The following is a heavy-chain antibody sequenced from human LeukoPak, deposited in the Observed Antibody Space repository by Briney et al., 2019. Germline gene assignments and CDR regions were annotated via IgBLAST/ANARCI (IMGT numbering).Heavy chain of an antibody. V-gene: IGHV1-46*01. D-gene: IGHD3-10*01. J-gene: IGHJ5*02. CDR3: ARDLGLRGVTNWFDP. CDR2: IDPSGGST. CDR1: GYTFTSYY. Sequence: ASVKVSCKASGYTFTSYYMHWVRQAPGQGLEWMGMIDPSGGSTANAQNFQGRVTMTRDTSTSTVYMELSSLRSEDTAVYYCARDLGLRGVTNWFDPWGQGTLVTVSS.